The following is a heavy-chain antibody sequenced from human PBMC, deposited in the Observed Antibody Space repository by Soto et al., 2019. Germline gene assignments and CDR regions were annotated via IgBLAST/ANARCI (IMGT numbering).Heavy chain of an antibody. J-gene: IGHJ4*02. CDR3: ARVRIAAAGTDYFDY. V-gene: IGHV1-18*01. CDR1: GYTFTSYG. CDR2: ISAYNGNT. D-gene: IGHD6-13*01. Sequence: GASVKVSCKASGYTFTSYGISWVRQAPGQGLEWMGWISAYNGNTNYAQKLQGRVTMTTDTSTSTAYMELRSLRSDDTAVYYCARVRIAAAGTDYFDYWGQGTLVTVSS.